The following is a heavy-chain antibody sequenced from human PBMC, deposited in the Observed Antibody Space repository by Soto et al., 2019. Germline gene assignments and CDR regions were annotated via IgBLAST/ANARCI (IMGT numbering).Heavy chain of an antibody. Sequence: SETLSLTCTVSGGSISSSSYYWGWIRQPPGKGLEWIGSIYYSGSTYYNPSLKSRVTISVDTSKNQFSLKLSSVTAADTAVYYCARKVVAARPDWFDPGGQGTLVTVSS. CDR3: ARKVVAARPDWFDP. V-gene: IGHV4-39*01. J-gene: IGHJ5*02. CDR2: IYYSGST. CDR1: GGSISSSSYY. D-gene: IGHD6-6*01.